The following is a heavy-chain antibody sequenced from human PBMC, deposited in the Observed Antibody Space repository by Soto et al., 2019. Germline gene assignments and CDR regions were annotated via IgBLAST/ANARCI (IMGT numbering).Heavy chain of an antibody. J-gene: IGHJ3*02. V-gene: IGHV3-9*01. CDR1: GFTFDDYA. D-gene: IGHD2-15*01. CDR3: AKAFRIYDAFDI. Sequence: GGSLRLSCAASGFTFDDYAMHWVRQAPGKGLEWVSVISWNSGSIGYADSVKGRFTISRDNAKNSLYLQMNSLRAEDTALYYCAKAFRIYDAFDIWGQGTMVTVSS. CDR2: ISWNSGSI.